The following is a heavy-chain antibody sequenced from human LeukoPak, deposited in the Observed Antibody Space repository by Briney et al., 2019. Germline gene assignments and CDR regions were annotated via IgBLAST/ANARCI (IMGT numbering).Heavy chain of an antibody. V-gene: IGHV3-20*04. CDR1: GFTFEDYG. Sequence: GGPLRLSCAASGFTFEDYGMIWVRQAPGKGLEGFSTINWDGDDTVYADSVKGRFTISRDNARISLYLQLNSLRAEDTVFYYCAKLDIAAAGEWGQGTLVTVSS. CDR3: AKLDIAAAGE. CDR2: INWDGDDT. D-gene: IGHD6-13*01. J-gene: IGHJ4*02.